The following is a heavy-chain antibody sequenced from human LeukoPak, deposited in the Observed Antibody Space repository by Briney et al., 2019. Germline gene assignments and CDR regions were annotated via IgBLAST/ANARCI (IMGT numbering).Heavy chain of an antibody. J-gene: IGHJ1*01. V-gene: IGHV3-23*01. Sequence: GGSLRLSCAASGFTFSSYVMRWVRQAPGKGLEWVPTIDGSGVGTYYADSVKGRFTISRDSSKSTLYLHMNSLRAEDTAVYYCTKGAAAGPKYFQHWGQGTLVTVSS. CDR1: GFTFSSYV. D-gene: IGHD6-13*01. CDR3: TKGAAAGPKYFQH. CDR2: IDGSGVGT.